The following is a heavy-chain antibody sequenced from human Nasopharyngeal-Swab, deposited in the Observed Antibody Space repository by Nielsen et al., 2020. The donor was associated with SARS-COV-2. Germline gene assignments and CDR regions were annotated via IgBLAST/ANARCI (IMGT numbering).Heavy chain of an antibody. D-gene: IGHD2-2*01. CDR2: IYYSGST. J-gene: IGHJ4*02. CDR3: ARAGCSSTSCLLNLLY. V-gene: IGHV4-31*03. Sequence: LRLSCTVSGGSISSGGYYWSWIRQHPGKGLEWIGYIYYSGSTYYNPSLKSRVTISVDTSKNQFSLKLSSVTAADTAVYYCARAGCSSTSCLLNLLYWGQGTLVTVSS. CDR1: GGSISSGGYY.